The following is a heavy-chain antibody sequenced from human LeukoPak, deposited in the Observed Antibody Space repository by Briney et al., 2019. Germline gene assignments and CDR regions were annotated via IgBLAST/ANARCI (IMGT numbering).Heavy chain of an antibody. D-gene: IGHD3-22*01. CDR2: INPSNGAT. J-gene: IGHJ3*02. CDR3: ARAGVWDYSDSSGYHNAAFDI. V-gene: IGHV1-2*02. CDR1: GYIFRGYS. Sequence: ASVKVSCKASGYIFRGYSIHWVRQVSGEGPEWMGFINPSNGATTYAEKFQARVAMSADTSISTAYMDLSRLRSDDTAVYYCARAGVWDYSDSSGYHNAAFDIWGQGTMVTVSS.